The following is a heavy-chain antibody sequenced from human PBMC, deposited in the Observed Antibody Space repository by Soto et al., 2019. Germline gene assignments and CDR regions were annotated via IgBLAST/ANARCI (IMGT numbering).Heavy chain of an antibody. Sequence: QVQLVQSGAELKKPGSSVKVSCEASGGSFISYSFTWVRQAPGQGLEWMGRIIPIQNKANYAFKFQDRVTITADRSTRTDYMELRILRPEDTAVYYCAKSLLFVDHAYMDVWGKGTPVTVSS. D-gene: IGHD3-3*01. CDR3: AKSLLFVDHAYMDV. CDR2: IIPIQNKA. CDR1: GGSFISYS. J-gene: IGHJ6*03. V-gene: IGHV1-69*02.